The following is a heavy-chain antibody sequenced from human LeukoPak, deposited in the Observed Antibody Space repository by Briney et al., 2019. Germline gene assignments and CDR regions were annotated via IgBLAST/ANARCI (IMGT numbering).Heavy chain of an antibody. CDR1: GYTFTGYY. CDR3: ARDWYSSIWCPPYYYYYYGMDV. V-gene: IGHV1-2*06. D-gene: IGHD6-13*01. J-gene: IGHJ6*02. CDR2: INPNSGGT. Sequence: ASVKVSCKASGYTFTGYYMHWVRQAPGQGLEWMGRINPNSGGTNYAQKFQGRVTMTRDTSISTAYMELSRLRSDDTAVYYCARDWYSSIWCPPYYYYYYGMDVWGQGTTVTVSS.